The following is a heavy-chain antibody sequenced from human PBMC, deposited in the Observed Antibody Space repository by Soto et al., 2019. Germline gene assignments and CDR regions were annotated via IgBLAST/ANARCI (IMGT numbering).Heavy chain of an antibody. V-gene: IGHV4-39*01. Sequence: SETLSLTCTVSGGSISSSSYYWGWIRQPPGKGLEWIGSIYYSGSTYYNPSLKSRVTISVDTSKNQFSLKLSSVTAADTAVYYCAETVGSRRLGYFQHWGQGTLVTVSS. CDR3: AETVGSRRLGYFQH. CDR1: GGSISSSSYY. CDR2: IYYSGST. J-gene: IGHJ1*01. D-gene: IGHD2-15*01.